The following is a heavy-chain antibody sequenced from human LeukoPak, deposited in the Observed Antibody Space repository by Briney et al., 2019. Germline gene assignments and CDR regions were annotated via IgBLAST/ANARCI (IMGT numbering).Heavy chain of an antibody. CDR3: ASDRGVWAYDY. D-gene: IGHD2-8*02. V-gene: IGHV1-2*06. J-gene: IGHJ4*02. Sequence: GASVKVSCKASGYTFTGYYMHWVRQAPGHGLEWMGRINPNSGVTNYGQKFQGSVTMTRETSISTAYMELGRLRSDDTAVYYCASDRGVWAYDYWGQGTLVTVSS. CDR1: GYTFTGYY. CDR2: INPNSGVT.